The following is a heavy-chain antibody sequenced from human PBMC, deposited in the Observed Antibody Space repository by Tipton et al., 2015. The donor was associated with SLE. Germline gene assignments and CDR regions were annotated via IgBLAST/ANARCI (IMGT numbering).Heavy chain of an antibody. CDR3: AREVDYYDSSGYYYDAFDI. CDR1: GGSISSHY. D-gene: IGHD3-22*01. V-gene: IGHV4-59*11. CDR2: IYYSGST. Sequence: TLSLTCTVSGGSISSHYWSWIRQPPGKGLEWIGYIYYSGSTNYNPSLKSRVTISVDTSKNQFSLKLSSVTAADTAVYYCAREVDYYDSSGYYYDAFDIWGQGTMVTVSS. J-gene: IGHJ3*02.